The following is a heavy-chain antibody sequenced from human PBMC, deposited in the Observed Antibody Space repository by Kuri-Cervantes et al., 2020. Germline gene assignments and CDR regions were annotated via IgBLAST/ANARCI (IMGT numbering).Heavy chain of an antibody. Sequence: GGSLRLSCAAPGFTFSNYAMHWVRQAPGKGLEWVAVISYDGSKTYYGDSVQGRFTISRDNSKNTLYLQMNSLRAEDTAVYYCAGGEVIFCFDIWGQGTMVTVSS. J-gene: IGHJ3*02. D-gene: IGHD3-16*01. CDR1: GFTFSNYA. CDR3: AGGEVIFCFDI. CDR2: ISYDGSKT. V-gene: IGHV3-30*03.